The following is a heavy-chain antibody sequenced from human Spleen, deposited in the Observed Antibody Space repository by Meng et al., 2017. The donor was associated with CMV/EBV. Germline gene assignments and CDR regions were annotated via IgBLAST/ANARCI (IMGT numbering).Heavy chain of an antibody. CDR3: AKGTAALVVVFDC. V-gene: IGHV3-23*03. CDR1: GFTFSSYV. CDR2: IFSDGSTT. J-gene: IGHJ4*02. D-gene: IGHD3-22*01. Sequence: GGSLRLSCTVSGFTFSSYVMSWVRQAPGKELEWVSVIFSDGSTTKYADSVKGRFTISRDNSKNTLYLQMNSLRAEDTALYYCAKGTAALVVVFDCWGQGTQVTVSS.